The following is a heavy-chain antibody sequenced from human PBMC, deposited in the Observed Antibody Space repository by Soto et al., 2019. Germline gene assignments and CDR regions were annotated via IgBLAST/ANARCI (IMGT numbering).Heavy chain of an antibody. Sequence: GGSLRLSCAASGFTFSSYAMSWVRQAPGKGLEWVSSISDNGGTTYYADSVKGRFTISRDNSKNTLYLQMNSLRAEDTAVYYCASNMVFGEYGLDVWGQGTTVTVSS. V-gene: IGHV3-23*01. CDR3: ASNMVFGEYGLDV. D-gene: IGHD3-10*02. CDR1: GFTFSSYA. J-gene: IGHJ6*02. CDR2: ISDNGGTT.